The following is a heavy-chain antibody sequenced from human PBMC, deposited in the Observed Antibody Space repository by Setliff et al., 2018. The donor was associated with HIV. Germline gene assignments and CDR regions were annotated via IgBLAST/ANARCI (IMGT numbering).Heavy chain of an antibody. CDR3: ARDLVWPYSSRWYDAFDI. V-gene: IGHV3-48*01. CDR2: ISSSGSTT. J-gene: IGHJ3*02. D-gene: IGHD6-13*01. CDR1: GFTLNSFG. Sequence: PGGSLRLSCAASGFTLNSFGMNWVRQAPGKGLECIAYISSSGSTTYYADSVQGRFTISRDIAENSLYLQMNSLRAEDTAVYYCARDLVWPYSSRWYDAFDIWGQGTMVTV.